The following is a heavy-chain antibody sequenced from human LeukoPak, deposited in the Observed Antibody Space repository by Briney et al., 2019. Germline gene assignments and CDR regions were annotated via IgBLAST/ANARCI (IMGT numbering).Heavy chain of an antibody. CDR3: AGQARPGAAEGAFDI. CDR1: GFTFSSYD. D-gene: IGHD2-2*01. V-gene: IGHV3-13*05. J-gene: IGHJ3*02. CDR2: ISTAGDP. Sequence: GGSPRLSCTASGFTFSSYDMHWVRQDKGKGLEWVSAISTAGDPYYLGSVEGRFTISRENAKNSFYLQMNSLRAGDTAVYYCAGQARPGAAEGAFDIWGQGTMVTVSS.